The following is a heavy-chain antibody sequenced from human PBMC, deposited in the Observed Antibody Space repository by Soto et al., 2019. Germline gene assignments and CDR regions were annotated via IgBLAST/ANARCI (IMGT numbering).Heavy chain of an antibody. Sequence: EVQLVESGGGLVKPGGSLRLSCAASGFTFSSYSMNWVRQAPGKGLEWVSSIRSSTSYIYYADSVKGRFTISRDNAKNTLYLQMNSLRAEDTAVYYCARVVDFYDPYSYYGMDVWGQGTTVTVSS. CDR1: GFTFSSYS. J-gene: IGHJ6*02. CDR3: ARVVDFYDPYSYYGMDV. D-gene: IGHD3-22*01. V-gene: IGHV3-21*01. CDR2: IRSSTSYI.